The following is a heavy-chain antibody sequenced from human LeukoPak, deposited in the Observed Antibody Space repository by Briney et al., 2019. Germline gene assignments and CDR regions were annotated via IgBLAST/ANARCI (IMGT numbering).Heavy chain of an antibody. CDR1: GFTFSSYA. D-gene: IGHD3-22*01. Sequence: GGSLRLSCAASGFTFSSYAMSWVRQAPGKGLEWVSAISGSGDNKNYADSVKGRFTISRDNSKDTLYLQMNSLRAEDTAVYYCAKDLYDSNPFDYWGQGTLVTVSS. CDR3: AKDLYDSNPFDY. J-gene: IGHJ4*02. V-gene: IGHV3-23*01. CDR2: ISGSGDNK.